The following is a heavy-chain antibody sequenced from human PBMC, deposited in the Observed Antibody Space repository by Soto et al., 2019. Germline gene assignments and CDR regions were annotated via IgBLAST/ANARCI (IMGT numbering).Heavy chain of an antibody. CDR1: GGSFSGYY. CDR2: INHSGGT. J-gene: IGHJ4*02. CDR3: ARVIAARRGGSYFDY. D-gene: IGHD6-6*01. V-gene: IGHV4-34*01. Sequence: SETLSLTCAVYGGSFSGYYWSWIRQPPGKGLEWIGEINHSGGTNYNPSLKSRVTISVDTSKNQFSLKLSSVTAADTAVYYCARVIAARRGGSYFDYWGQGTLVTVSS.